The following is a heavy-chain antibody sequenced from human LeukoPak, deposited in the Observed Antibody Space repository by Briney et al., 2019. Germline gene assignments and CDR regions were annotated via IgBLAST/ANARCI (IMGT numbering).Heavy chain of an antibody. Sequence: PSETLSLTCTVSGGSISSSSYYWGWIRQPPGKGLEWIGEINHSGSTTYNPSLKSRVTISVDTSKNQFSLELSSVTAADTAVYYCARCRAIAAGGQKGGDLDYWGQGTLVTVSS. CDR2: INHSGST. D-gene: IGHD6-13*01. J-gene: IGHJ4*02. V-gene: IGHV4-39*07. CDR1: GGSISSSSYY. CDR3: ARCRAIAAGGQKGGDLDY.